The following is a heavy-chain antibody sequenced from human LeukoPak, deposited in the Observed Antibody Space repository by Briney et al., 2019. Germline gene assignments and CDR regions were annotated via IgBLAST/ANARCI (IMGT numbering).Heavy chain of an antibody. V-gene: IGHV4-59*08. Sequence: SETLSLTCTVSGGSISGYYWGWIRQPPGKGLEWIAYIYYTGSAYHSPSLKSRLTISVDTSKNQFSLKLSSVTAADTAIYYCARLIAVAGTLSFFDYWGQGPLVTVSS. CDR1: GGSISGYY. CDR3: ARLIAVAGTLSFFDY. D-gene: IGHD6-19*01. J-gene: IGHJ4*02. CDR2: IYYTGSA.